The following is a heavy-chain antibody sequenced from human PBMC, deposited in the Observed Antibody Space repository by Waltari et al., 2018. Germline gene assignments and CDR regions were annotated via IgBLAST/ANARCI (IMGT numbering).Heavy chain of an antibody. J-gene: IGHJ5*02. V-gene: IGHV4-39*01. CDR3: ARHWKRSGYRFDP. D-gene: IGHD5-12*01. Sequence: QLRLQESGPGLVKPSATLSLTCTVSGGSISSGGYYWGWIRQSPGKGLAWIGSIYYSGSTCSNPAPESRVTISGDTSKNEFSLKLSSVTAADTAVYYCARHWKRSGYRFDPWGQGTLVTVSS. CDR1: GGSISSGGYY. CDR2: IYYSGST.